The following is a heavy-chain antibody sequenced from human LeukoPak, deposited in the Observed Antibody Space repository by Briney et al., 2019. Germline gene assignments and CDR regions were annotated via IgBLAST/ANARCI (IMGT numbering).Heavy chain of an antibody. CDR1: GYTFTGYY. D-gene: IGHD5-18*01. CDR3: ARAYSYGYSY. V-gene: IGHV1-2*02. CDR2: INPNSGGT. Sequence: ASVKVSCKASGYTFTGYYMHWVRQAPEQGLEWMGWINPNSGGTNYAQKSQGSPTITRDTSLSTAYMELSRLRSADTAVYYCARAYSYGYSYWGQGTLVTVSS. J-gene: IGHJ4*02.